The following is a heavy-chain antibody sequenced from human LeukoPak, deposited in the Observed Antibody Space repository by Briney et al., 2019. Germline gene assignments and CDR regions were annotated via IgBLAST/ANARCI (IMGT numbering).Heavy chain of an antibody. D-gene: IGHD1-1*01. CDR2: ISSSGSTI. Sequence: PGGSLRLSCAASGFAFGNYAMHWVRQAPGKGLEWVSYISSSGSTIYYADSVKGRLTISRDNAKNSLYLQMNSLRAEDTAVYYCARELALYFDYWGQGTLVTVSS. CDR1: GFAFGNYA. V-gene: IGHV3-48*03. J-gene: IGHJ4*02. CDR3: ARELALYFDY.